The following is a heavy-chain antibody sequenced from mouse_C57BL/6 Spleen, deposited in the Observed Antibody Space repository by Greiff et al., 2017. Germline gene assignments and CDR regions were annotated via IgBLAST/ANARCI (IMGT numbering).Heavy chain of an antibody. CDR3: VYYGSSDYYAMDY. J-gene: IGHJ4*01. Sequence: EVQLQQSGPELVKPGASVKISCTASGYTFTDYYMNWVKQSHGKSLEWIGDINPNNGGTSYNQKFKGKATLTVDKSSSTAYMELRSLTSEDSAVYYCVYYGSSDYYAMDYWGQGTSVTVSA. D-gene: IGHD1-1*01. CDR2: INPNNGGT. V-gene: IGHV1-26*01. CDR1: GYTFTDYY.